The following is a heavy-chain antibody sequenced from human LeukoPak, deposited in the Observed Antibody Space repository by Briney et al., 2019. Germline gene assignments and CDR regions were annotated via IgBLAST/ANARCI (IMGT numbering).Heavy chain of an antibody. Sequence: SETLSLTCTVSGGSISSSSYYWGWIRQPPGKGLEWIGSIYYSGSTYYNPSLRSRVTISVDTSKNQFSLKLSSVTAADTAVYYCARQDVDKNNYWGQGTLVTVSS. J-gene: IGHJ4*02. CDR2: IYYSGST. CDR3: ARQDVDKNNY. D-gene: IGHD5-12*01. V-gene: IGHV4-39*01. CDR1: GGSISSSSYY.